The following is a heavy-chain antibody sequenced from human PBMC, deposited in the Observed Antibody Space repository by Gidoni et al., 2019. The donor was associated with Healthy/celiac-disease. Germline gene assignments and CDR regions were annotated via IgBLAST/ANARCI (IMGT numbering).Heavy chain of an antibody. V-gene: IGHV4-30-4*07. CDR3: ARVAPPEYYDYWSGLFDY. D-gene: IGHD3-3*01. Sequence: QLQESGPGLVKPSQTLTLTCAVSGGSISSGGYSWSWIRQPPGTGLEWIGYMYYRGSTYYNPSLKSRVTISVDTSKNQFSLKVSSVTAADTAVYYCARVAPPEYYDYWSGLFDYWGQGTLVTVSS. J-gene: IGHJ4*02. CDR2: MYYRGST. CDR1: GGSISSGGYS.